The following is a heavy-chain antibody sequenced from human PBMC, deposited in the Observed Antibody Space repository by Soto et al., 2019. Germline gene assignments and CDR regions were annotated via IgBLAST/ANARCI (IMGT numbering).Heavy chain of an antibody. CDR2: ISYDGSNK. CDR1: GFTFSSYG. D-gene: IGHD3-10*01. J-gene: IGHJ6*02. V-gene: IGHV3-30*18. CDR3: AKGRGEYYYYGMDV. Sequence: PGESLKISCAASGFTFSSYGIHWVRQAPGKGLEWVAVISYDGSNKYYADSVKGRFTISRDNSKNTLYLQMNSLRAEDTAVYYCAKGRGEYYYYGMDVWGQGTTVTVSS.